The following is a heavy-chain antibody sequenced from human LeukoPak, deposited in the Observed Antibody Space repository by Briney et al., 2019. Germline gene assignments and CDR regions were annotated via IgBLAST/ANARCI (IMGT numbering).Heavy chain of an antibody. D-gene: IGHD5-24*01. V-gene: IGHV4-59*01. CDR3: AREKMATGPNYFDY. CDR1: GGSISSYY. J-gene: IGHJ4*02. Sequence: SETLSLTCTVSGGSISSYYWSWIRQPPGKRLEWIGYIYYSGSTNYNPSLKSRVTISVDTSKNQFSLKLSSVTAADTAVYYCAREKMATGPNYFDYWGQGTLVTVSS. CDR2: IYYSGST.